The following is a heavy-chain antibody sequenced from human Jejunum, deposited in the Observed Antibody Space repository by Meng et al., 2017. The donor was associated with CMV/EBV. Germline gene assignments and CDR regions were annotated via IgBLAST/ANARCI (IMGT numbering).Heavy chain of an antibody. Sequence: QVALVQSGAGVEKPGASVGVACKTSGYVFIDYYIHWLRQAPGQGLEWMGGLIPVLNKAKSAPRFQDRVTFTADETTTTAYMELSSLTFEDTAVYFCARGRGNQPLFDFWGQGTLVTVSS. CDR3: ARGRGNQPLFDF. CDR2: LIPVLNKA. J-gene: IGHJ4*02. V-gene: IGHV1-69*01. D-gene: IGHD2/OR15-2a*01. CDR1: GYVFIDYY.